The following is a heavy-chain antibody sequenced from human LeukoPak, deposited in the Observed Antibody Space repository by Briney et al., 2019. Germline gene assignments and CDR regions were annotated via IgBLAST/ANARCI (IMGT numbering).Heavy chain of an antibody. D-gene: IGHD1-14*01. CDR3: ARDGGNRNYYYYYYMDV. J-gene: IGHJ6*03. Sequence: PSETLSLTCTVSGGSISSGGYYWSWIRQHPGKGLEWIGYIYYSGSTYYNPSLKSRITISVDTSKNQFSLKLSSVTAADTAVYYCARDGGNRNYYYYYYMDVWGKGTTVTVSS. CDR2: IYYSGST. CDR1: GGSISSGGYY. V-gene: IGHV4-31*03.